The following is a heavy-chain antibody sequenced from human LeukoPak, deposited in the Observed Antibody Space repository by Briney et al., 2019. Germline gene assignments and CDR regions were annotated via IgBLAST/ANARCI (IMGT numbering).Heavy chain of an antibody. CDR2: ISWNSGII. J-gene: IGHJ4*02. V-gene: IGHV3-9*01. CDR3: AKEDVSSVRGFDY. D-gene: IGHD6-6*01. CDR1: GFTFEDYA. Sequence: GGSLRLSCAASGFTFEDYAMHWVRQGPGKGLEWVAGISWNSGIIGYADSVKGRFTISRDNAKNSLYLQMKSLRPEDRALYYCAKEDVSSVRGFDYWGQGTLVTVSS.